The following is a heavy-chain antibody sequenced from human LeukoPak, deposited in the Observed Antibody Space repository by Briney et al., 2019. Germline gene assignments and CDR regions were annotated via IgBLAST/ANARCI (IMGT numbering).Heavy chain of an antibody. V-gene: IGHV4-31*03. J-gene: IGHJ5*02. Sequence: SQTLSLTCSVSGGSLSSGGYYWSWIRQHPGKGLEWIGYIYYTGNTYYNPSLKSRVTISVDTSKNQFSLKLSSVTAADTAVYYCAGYLESWFDPWGQGTLVIVSS. D-gene: IGHD5-18*01. CDR2: IYYTGNT. CDR1: GGSLSSGGYY. CDR3: AGYLESWFDP.